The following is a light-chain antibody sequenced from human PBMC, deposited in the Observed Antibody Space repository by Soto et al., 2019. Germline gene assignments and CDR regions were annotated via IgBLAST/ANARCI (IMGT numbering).Light chain of an antibody. CDR3: CSYAGGSTFV. J-gene: IGLJ1*01. CDR2: EVD. V-gene: IGLV2-23*02. CDR1: TSDVGGYNL. Sequence: QSALTQPASVSESPGQSITIYCTGTTSDVGGYNLVSWYQQYPDKVPKLIIYEVDKRPSGISHRFSGSKSGNTASLTISGLRAEDEADYYCCSYAGGSTFVFGSGTKVTVL.